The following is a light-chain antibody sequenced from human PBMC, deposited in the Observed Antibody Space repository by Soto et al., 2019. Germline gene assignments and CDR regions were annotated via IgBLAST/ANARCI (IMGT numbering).Light chain of an antibody. CDR1: QGIRND. CDR2: GAS. V-gene: IGKV1-6*01. Sequence: AIQMTQSPSSLPASVGDRVTITCRASQGIRNDLGWYQRKPGKAPKVLIYGASTLQSGVPSRFSGSGSGTDFTLTISDLQPEDAATYYCLQDYSYPYTFGLGKKVEIK. CDR3: LQDYSYPYT. J-gene: IGKJ2*01.